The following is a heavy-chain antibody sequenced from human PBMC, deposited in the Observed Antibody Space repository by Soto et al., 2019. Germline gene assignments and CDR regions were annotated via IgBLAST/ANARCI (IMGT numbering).Heavy chain of an antibody. V-gene: IGHV4-4*02. CDR1: GVSISSGKW. D-gene: IGHD3-22*01. CDR2: IFHTGNT. Sequence: QVQLQESGPGLVKPSGTLSLTCTISGVSISSGKWWSWVRQPPGEGLEWSGEIFHTGNTDYKPSLKSRVSILVDKSKNHFSLNLDSVTAADTAVYYCARNLFDSRGYPPEVWGQGILVTVSS. CDR3: ARNLFDSRGYPPEV. J-gene: IGHJ4*02.